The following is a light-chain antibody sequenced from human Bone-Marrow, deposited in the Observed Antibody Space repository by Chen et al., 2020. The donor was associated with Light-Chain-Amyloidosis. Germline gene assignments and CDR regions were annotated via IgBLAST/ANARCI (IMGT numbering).Light chain of an antibody. Sequence: SYVLTQPSSVSVAPGQTATIACGGNNIGSTSVHWYQQTPGQAPLLVVYDASDRPSGIPERCSGSNSGTTATLTISRVEAGDEADYYWQVWDRSSDRPVFGGGTKLTVL. CDR3: QVWDRSSDRPV. V-gene: IGLV3-21*02. CDR1: NIGSTS. CDR2: DAS. J-gene: IGLJ3*02.